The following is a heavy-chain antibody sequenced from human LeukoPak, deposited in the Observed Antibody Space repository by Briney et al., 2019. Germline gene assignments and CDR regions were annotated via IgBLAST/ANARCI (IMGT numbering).Heavy chain of an antibody. CDR2: ISHIGST. Sequence: SETLSLTCSVSGDSITGHYLTWIRQPPGNGLEWIGYISHIGSTNYNPSLKSRVTISVDTSKNQFSLKLTSVTAADTALYYCARDRISINALDMWGQGIMVTVSS. J-gene: IGHJ3*02. CDR1: GDSITGHY. V-gene: IGHV4-59*11. CDR3: ARDRISINALDM. D-gene: IGHD2-21*01.